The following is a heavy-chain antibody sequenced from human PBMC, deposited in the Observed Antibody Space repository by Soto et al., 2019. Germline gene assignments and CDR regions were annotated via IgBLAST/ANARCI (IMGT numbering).Heavy chain of an antibody. J-gene: IGHJ4*02. CDR2: ISGSGGST. CDR3: ARAYGATWYFFGY. CDR1: GFTFSSYA. Sequence: PGGSLRLSCAASGFTFSSYAMSWVRQAPGKGLEWVSAISGSGGSTYYADSVKGRFTISRDNSKNTLYLQMNNLRAEDTAVYYCARAYGATWYFFGYWGQGSMVTVSS. D-gene: IGHD6-13*01. V-gene: IGHV3-23*01.